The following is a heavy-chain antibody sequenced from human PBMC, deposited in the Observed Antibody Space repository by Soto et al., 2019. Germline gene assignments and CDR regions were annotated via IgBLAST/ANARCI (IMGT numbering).Heavy chain of an antibody. J-gene: IGHJ6*03. CDR1: GYTFTNYD. D-gene: IGHD6-19*01. CDR3: ATVSAWQFYFFMDV. Sequence: QVQLVQSGAEVKKPGASVKVSCKASGYTFTNYDINWVRQATGQGLEWMGWMNPNSGDTGYAQNFQGRVTMTRNTSISTAYMELSSLRSEDTAVYYCATVSAWQFYFFMDVWVKGTTVTVSS. V-gene: IGHV1-8*01. CDR2: MNPNSGDT.